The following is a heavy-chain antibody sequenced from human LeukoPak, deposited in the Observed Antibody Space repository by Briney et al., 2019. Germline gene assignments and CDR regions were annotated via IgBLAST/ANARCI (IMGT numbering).Heavy chain of an antibody. CDR1: GFTFGSYS. CDR2: ISSSSSYI. J-gene: IGHJ4*02. D-gene: IGHD3-22*01. Sequence: GGSLRLSCAASGFTFGSYSMNWVRQAPGKGLEWVSSISSSSSYIYYADSVKGRFTISRDNAKNSLYLQMNSLRAGDTAVYYCARDRAPIYYYDSSGYYSPGYWGQGTLVTVSS. V-gene: IGHV3-21*01. CDR3: ARDRAPIYYYDSSGYYSPGY.